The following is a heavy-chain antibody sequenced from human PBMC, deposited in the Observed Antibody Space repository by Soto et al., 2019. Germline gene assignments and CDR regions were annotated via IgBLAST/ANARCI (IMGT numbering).Heavy chain of an antibody. CDR1: GFAFSSYA. CDR3: ARDLSGSGD. V-gene: IGHV3-30-3*01. J-gene: IGHJ4*02. CDR2: ISYDGSNK. Sequence: QVQLVESGGGVVQPGRSLRLSCAASGFAFSSYAMHWVRQAPGKGLEWVAVISYDGSNKYYADSVKGRFTISRDNSKNTLYLQMNSPRAEDKAVYSCARDLSGSGDWGQGTLVTVSS. D-gene: IGHD3-10*01.